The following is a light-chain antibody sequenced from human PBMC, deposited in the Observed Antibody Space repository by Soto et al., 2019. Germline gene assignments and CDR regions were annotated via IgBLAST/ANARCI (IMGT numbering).Light chain of an antibody. Sequence: EVVMGQAPATLAVSPGEFATLSCSASQGIGDTLAWYQHKPGQTPRLLIYDTSTRATGVPTRFSGSRSGAAFALTINSLQSEDFAVYYCQTYNNWPLNFGGGTKVDIK. CDR1: QGIGDT. V-gene: IGKV3-15*01. CDR3: QTYNNWPLN. J-gene: IGKJ4*01. CDR2: DTS.